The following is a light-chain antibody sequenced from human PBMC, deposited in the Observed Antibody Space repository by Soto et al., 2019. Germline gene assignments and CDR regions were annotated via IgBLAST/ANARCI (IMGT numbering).Light chain of an antibody. CDR3: QQHNNYWT. Sequence: DVLMTQSRSTLSASVGDRVTSACRASQNISSDLAWYQQKPGKAPQLLIYRASSLESGVPSRFSGSGSGTEFTLTITSLQPDDFATYYCQQHNNYWTFGHGTRVDIK. CDR1: QNISSD. CDR2: RAS. J-gene: IGKJ1*01. V-gene: IGKV1-5*03.